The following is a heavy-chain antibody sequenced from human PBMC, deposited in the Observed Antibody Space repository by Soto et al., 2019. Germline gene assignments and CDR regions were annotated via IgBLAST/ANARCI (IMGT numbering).Heavy chain of an antibody. D-gene: IGHD2-21*02. Sequence: QVQLVQSGAEVKKPGASVKVSCKPSGYTFNTYYLNWVRQAPGQALEWMGVIHPSGGGTTYAQKFLGRLTVTRDKSTTTLFMELSSLRSDDTAVYYCARGGHIAVVTASFDYWGQGTLVTVSS. V-gene: IGHV1-46*02. CDR2: IHPSGGGT. CDR1: GYTFNTYY. J-gene: IGHJ4*02. CDR3: ARGGHIAVVTASFDY.